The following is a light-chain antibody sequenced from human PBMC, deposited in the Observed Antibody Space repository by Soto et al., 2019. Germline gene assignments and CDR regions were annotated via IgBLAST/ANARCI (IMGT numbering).Light chain of an antibody. V-gene: IGLV2-14*01. CDR2: EVS. CDR1: SSDVGGYNY. CDR3: NSYTSKSTGV. Sequence: QSALTQPASVSGSPGQSITNSCTGNSSDVGGYNYVSWYQQHPGKAPKLIIYEVSNRPSGVSNRFSGSKSGNTASLTISGLQAEDEADYYCNSYTSKSTGVFGTGTKLTVL. J-gene: IGLJ1*01.